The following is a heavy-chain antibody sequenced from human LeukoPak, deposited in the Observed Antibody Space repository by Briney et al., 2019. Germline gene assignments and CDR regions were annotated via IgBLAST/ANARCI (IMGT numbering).Heavy chain of an antibody. CDR3: ARAAPWFDP. V-gene: IGHV4-59*01. CDR2: IYYSGST. CDR1: GGSISTYY. J-gene: IGHJ5*02. Sequence: PSETLSLTCTVSGGSISTYYWSWIRQPPGKGLEWMGYIYYSGSTKYNPSLKSRVTISVDTSKNQFSLKLSSVTAADTAVYYCARAAPWFDPWGQGTLVTVSS.